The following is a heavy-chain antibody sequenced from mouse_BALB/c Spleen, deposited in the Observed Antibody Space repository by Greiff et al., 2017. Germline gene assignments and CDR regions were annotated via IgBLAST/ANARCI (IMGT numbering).Heavy chain of an antibody. CDR3: TRLHYYGSRDY. D-gene: IGHD1-2*01. CDR2: IRCKANNHAT. J-gene: IGHJ2*01. Sequence: EVQGVESGGGLVQPGGSMKLSCAASGFTFSDAWMDWVRQSPEKGLEWVAEIRCKANNHATYYAESVKGRFTISRDDSKSSVYLQMNSLRAEDTGIYYCTRLHYYGSRDYWGQGTTLTVSS. CDR1: GFTFSDAW. V-gene: IGHV6-6*01.